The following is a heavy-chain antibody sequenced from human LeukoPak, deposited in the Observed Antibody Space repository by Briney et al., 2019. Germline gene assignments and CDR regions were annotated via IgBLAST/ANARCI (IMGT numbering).Heavy chain of an antibody. CDR1: GFTFSSYS. CDR2: ISSSSSYI. D-gene: IGHD6-13*01. Sequence: GGSLRLSCAASGFTFSSYSMNWVRQAPGKGLEWVSSISSSSSYIYYADSVKGRFTISRDNSKNTLYLQMNSLRAEDTAVYYCARDPAQYIAAAGFDYWGQGTLVTVSS. CDR3: ARDPAQYIAAAGFDY. V-gene: IGHV3-21*01. J-gene: IGHJ4*02.